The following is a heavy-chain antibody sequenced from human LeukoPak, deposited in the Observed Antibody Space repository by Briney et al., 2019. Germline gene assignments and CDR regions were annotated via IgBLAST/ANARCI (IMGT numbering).Heavy chain of an antibody. D-gene: IGHD5-18*01. J-gene: IGHJ4*02. CDR1: GFTFSSYA. V-gene: IGHV3-23*01. Sequence: GGSLRLSCAASGFTFSSYAMSWDRQAPGKGLEWVSAISGSGGSTYYADSVKGRFTISGDNSKNTLYLQMNSLRAEDTAVYYCARADLDTSMSLDYWGQGTLVTVSS. CDR2: ISGSGGST. CDR3: ARADLDTSMSLDY.